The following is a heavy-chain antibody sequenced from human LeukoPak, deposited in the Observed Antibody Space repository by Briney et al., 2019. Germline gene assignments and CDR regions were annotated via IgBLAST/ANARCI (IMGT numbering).Heavy chain of an antibody. V-gene: IGHV1-2*02. Sequence: LWASVKVSCKASGYTFTGYYMHWVRQAPGQGLEWMGWINPNSGGTNYAQKFQGRVTMTRDTSISTAYMELSRLRSDDTAVYYCARVCGYCSGGSCYNWFDPWGQGTLVTVSS. CDR2: INPNSGGT. CDR1: GYTFTGYY. CDR3: ARVCGYCSGGSCYNWFDP. D-gene: IGHD2-15*01. J-gene: IGHJ5*02.